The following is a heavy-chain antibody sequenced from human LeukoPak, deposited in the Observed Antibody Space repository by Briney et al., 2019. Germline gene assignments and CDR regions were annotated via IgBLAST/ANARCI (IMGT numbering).Heavy chain of an antibody. CDR3: ARGKYYDFWSGYYRTADYYYYYMDV. V-gene: IGHV1-18*01. J-gene: IGHJ6*03. CDR2: INPYNGNT. CDR1: GYTFTSYA. Sequence: ASVKVSCKAFGYTFTSYAMNWVRQAPGQGLEWMGWINPYNGNTNYAQKLQGRVTMTTDTSTSTAYMELSSLRSEDTAVYYCARGKYYDFWSGYYRTADYYYYYMDVWGKGTTVTVSS. D-gene: IGHD3-3*01.